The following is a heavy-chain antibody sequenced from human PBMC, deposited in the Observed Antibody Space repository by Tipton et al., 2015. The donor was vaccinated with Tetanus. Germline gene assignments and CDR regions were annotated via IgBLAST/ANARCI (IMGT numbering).Heavy chain of an antibody. CDR1: GFTFNSYA. D-gene: IGHD6-6*01. V-gene: IGHV3-23*01. CDR3: LPYSSSPGDY. Sequence: SLRLSCAASGFTFNSYAMTWVRQAPGRGLEWISSISGRAEGSYYADSVKGRFTISRDNSKNSLYLQMNSLTDEDTAVYYCLPYSSSPGDYWGQGTLVTVSS. CDR2: ISGRAEGS. J-gene: IGHJ4*02.